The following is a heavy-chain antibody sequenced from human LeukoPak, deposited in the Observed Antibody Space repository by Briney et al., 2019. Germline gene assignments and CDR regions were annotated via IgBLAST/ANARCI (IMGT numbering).Heavy chain of an antibody. CDR1: GYTFTSYG. CDR2: ISAYNGNT. Sequence: ASVKVSCKASGYTFTSYGISRVRQAPGQGLEWMGWISAYNGNTNYAQKLQGRVTMTTDTSTSTAYMELRSLRSDDTAVYYCASTSSSWYFQLGYYYYMDVWGKGTTVTVSS. D-gene: IGHD6-13*01. V-gene: IGHV1-18*01. J-gene: IGHJ6*03. CDR3: ASTSSSWYFQLGYYYYMDV.